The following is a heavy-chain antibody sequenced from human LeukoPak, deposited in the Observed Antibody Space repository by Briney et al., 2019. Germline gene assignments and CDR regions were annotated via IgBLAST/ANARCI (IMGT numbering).Heavy chain of an antibody. CDR1: GFTFSSYA. D-gene: IGHD4-17*01. Sequence: GGSLRLSCAASGFTFSSYAMNWVRQAPGKGLEWVSSISGSGGRTYYADSVKGRFTISRDNSKNTLYLQMNSLRAEDTAVYYCAREATNYGDHTMMIWGQGTLVTVSS. CDR3: AREATNYGDHTMMI. J-gene: IGHJ4*02. V-gene: IGHV3-23*01. CDR2: ISGSGGRT.